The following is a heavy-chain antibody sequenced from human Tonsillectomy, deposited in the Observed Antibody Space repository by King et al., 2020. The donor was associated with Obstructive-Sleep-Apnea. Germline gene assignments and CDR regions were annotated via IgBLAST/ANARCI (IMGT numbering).Heavy chain of an antibody. Sequence: VQLVESGGGLVQPGRSLRLSCTAFGFTFGDYGMSWFRQAPGKGLEWVAFIRTKFYGGTTEYAASVKGRFTISRDDSKSIAYLQMNSPKTEDTAVYYCSRVMDDYVWGSYYYWGQGTLVTVSS. CDR3: SRVMDDYVWGSYYY. D-gene: IGHD3-16*01. CDR2: IRTKFYGGTT. V-gene: IGHV3-49*03. J-gene: IGHJ4*02. CDR1: GFTFGDYG.